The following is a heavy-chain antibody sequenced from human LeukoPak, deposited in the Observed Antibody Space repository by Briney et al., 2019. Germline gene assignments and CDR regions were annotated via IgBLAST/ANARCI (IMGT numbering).Heavy chain of an antibody. V-gene: IGHV4-39*07. D-gene: IGHD3-16*02. J-gene: IGHJ4*02. CDR3: ARLKWDDYVWGSYRFDY. CDR2: IYYSGST. Sequence: PSETLSLTCTVSGGSISSSSYYWGWIRQPPRKGLEWIGSIYYSGSTYYNPSLKSRVTISVDTSKNQFSLKLSSVTAADTAVYYCARLKWDDYVWGSYRFDYWGQGTLVTVSS. CDR1: GGSISSSSYY.